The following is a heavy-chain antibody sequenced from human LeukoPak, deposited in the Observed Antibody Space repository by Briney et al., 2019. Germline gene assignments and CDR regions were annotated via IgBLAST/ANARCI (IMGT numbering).Heavy chain of an antibody. V-gene: IGHV3-7*03. D-gene: IGHD1-26*01. CDR2: IKQDGSDR. CDR3: ARATGSGSYYSFDY. CDR1: GFTFRNYW. Sequence: GGSLRLSCAASGFTFRNYWMSWVRQAPGTGLEWVANIKQDGSDRNYVTSVRGRFTISRDNAESSLYLQMNSLRVEDTAVYYCARATGSGSYYSFDYWGQGTLVTVSS. J-gene: IGHJ4*02.